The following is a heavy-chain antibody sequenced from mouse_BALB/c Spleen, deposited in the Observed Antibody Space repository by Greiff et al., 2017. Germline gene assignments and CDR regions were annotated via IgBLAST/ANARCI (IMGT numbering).Heavy chain of an antibody. CDR1: GFTFSSYG. CDR3: ARWGLYAMDY. Sequence: EVHLVESGGGLVQPGGSLKLSCAASGFTFSSYGMSWVRQTPDKRLELVATINSNGGSTYYPDSVKGRFTISRDNAKNTLYLQMSSLKSEDTAMYYCARWGLYAMDYWGQGTSVTVSS. J-gene: IGHJ4*01. V-gene: IGHV5-6-3*01. CDR2: INSNGGST.